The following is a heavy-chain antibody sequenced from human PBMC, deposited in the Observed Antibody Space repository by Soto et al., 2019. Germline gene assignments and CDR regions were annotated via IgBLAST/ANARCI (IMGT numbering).Heavy chain of an antibody. Sequence: KPSETLSLTCAVYGGSFSGYYWSWIRQPPGKGLEWIGEINHSGSTNYNPSLKSRVTISVDTSKNQFSLKLSSVTAADTAVYYCARGNFVRGRYCSGGSCYAFYYYGMDVWGQGTTVTVSS. CDR2: INHSGST. D-gene: IGHD2-15*01. CDR1: GGSFSGYY. J-gene: IGHJ6*02. CDR3: ARGNFVRGRYCSGGSCYAFYYYGMDV. V-gene: IGHV4-34*01.